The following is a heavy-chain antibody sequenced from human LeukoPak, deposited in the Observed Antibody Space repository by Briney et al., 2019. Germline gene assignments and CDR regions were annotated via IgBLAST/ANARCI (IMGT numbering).Heavy chain of an antibody. CDR3: ARAASTAVRRAFDI. Sequence: PGGSLRLSCAASGFTFSSYGMHWVRQAPGKGLEWVAVISYDGSNKYYADSVKGRFTISRDNAKNSLYLQMNSLRAEDTAVYYCARAASTAVRRAFDIWGQGTMVTVSS. CDR2: ISYDGSNK. D-gene: IGHD4-11*01. J-gene: IGHJ3*02. CDR1: GFTFSSYG. V-gene: IGHV3-30*03.